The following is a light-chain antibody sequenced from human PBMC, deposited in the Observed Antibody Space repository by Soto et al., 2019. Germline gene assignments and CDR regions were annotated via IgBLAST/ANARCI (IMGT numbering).Light chain of an antibody. CDR3: QQFVSSPPT. V-gene: IGKV3D-20*01. CDR1: QSVGSSY. CDR2: DTS. Sequence: EIVLTQSPATLSLSPGERATLSCGASQSVGSSYLAWYQQKPGLAPRLLIYDTSSRATGIPDRFSGSGSGTDFTLTISRLEPEDFAVYYCQQFVSSPPTFGLGTKVDIK. J-gene: IGKJ3*01.